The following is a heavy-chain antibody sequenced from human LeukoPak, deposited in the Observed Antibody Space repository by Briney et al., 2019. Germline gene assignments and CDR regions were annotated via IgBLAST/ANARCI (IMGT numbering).Heavy chain of an antibody. J-gene: IGHJ4*02. V-gene: IGHV7-4-1*02. D-gene: IGHD3-9*01. CDR1: GYTFTTYA. CDR2: INTNTGNP. Sequence: ASVKVSCKASGYTFTTYAMNWVRQAPGQGLEWMGWINTNTGNPTYAQGFTGRFVFSLDTSVSTAYLQISSLKAEDTAVYYCARAYYDILTGYHRPIDYWGQGTLVTVSS. CDR3: ARAYYDILTGYHRPIDY.